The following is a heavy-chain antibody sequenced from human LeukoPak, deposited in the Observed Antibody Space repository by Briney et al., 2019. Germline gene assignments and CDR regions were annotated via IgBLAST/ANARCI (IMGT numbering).Heavy chain of an antibody. CDR1: GYTFTGYY. Sequence: ASVKVSCKASGYTFTGYYMHWVRQAPGQELEWMGWINPNSGGTNYAQKFQGWVTMTRDTSISTAYMELSRLRSDDTAVYYCAREVYSSGWSFFDYWGQGTLVTVSS. J-gene: IGHJ4*02. CDR3: AREVYSSGWSFFDY. V-gene: IGHV1-2*04. CDR2: INPNSGGT. D-gene: IGHD6-19*01.